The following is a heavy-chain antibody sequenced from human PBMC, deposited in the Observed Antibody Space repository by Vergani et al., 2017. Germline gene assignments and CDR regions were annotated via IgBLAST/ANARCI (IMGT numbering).Heavy chain of an antibody. CDR1: GYTFTSYG. CDR3: ARRYXSSTSCYEKDGMDV. V-gene: IGHV1-18*01. Sequence: QVQLVQSGAEVKKPGASVKVSCKASGYTFTSYGISWVRQAPGQGLEWMGWISAYNGNTNYAQKLQGRVTMTTDTSPSTAYMELRSLRSDDTAVYYCARRYXSSTSCYEKDGMDVWGQGTTVTVSS. J-gene: IGHJ6*02. D-gene: IGHD2-2*01. CDR2: ISAYNGNT.